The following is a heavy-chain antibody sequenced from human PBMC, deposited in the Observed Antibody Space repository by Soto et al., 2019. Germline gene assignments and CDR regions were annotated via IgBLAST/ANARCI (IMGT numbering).Heavy chain of an antibody. J-gene: IGHJ1*01. CDR1: GGSISSSSYY. CDR2: IYYSGST. V-gene: IGHV4-39*07. CDR3: VSYDYGHPEHLSH. Sequence: SETLSLTCTVSGGSISSSSYYWGWIRQPPGKGLEWIGSIYYSGSTYYNPSLRSRVTISVDTSKNQFSLKLSSVTAADTAVYYGVSYDYGHPEHLSHWGQGTLVPVSS. D-gene: IGHD4-17*01.